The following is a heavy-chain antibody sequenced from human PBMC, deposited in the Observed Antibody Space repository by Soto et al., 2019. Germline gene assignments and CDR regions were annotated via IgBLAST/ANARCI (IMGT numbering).Heavy chain of an antibody. CDR2: ISAYFGPA. CDR3: ANYGSGSYSSQDP. Sequence: SVKVSCKASGYLFSSYAVTWLRQAPGQGLEWMGWISAYFGPANYAQKFQGRVTITADESTSTAYMELSSLRSEDTAVYYCANYGSGSYSSQDPWGQGTLVTVSS. V-gene: IGHV1-69*13. J-gene: IGHJ5*02. D-gene: IGHD3-10*01. CDR1: GYLFSSYA.